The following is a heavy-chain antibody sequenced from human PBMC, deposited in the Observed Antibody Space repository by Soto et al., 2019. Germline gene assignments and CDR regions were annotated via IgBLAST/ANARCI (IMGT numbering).Heavy chain of an antibody. J-gene: IGHJ4*02. CDR1: GFTFSSYA. V-gene: IGHV3-30*04. D-gene: IGHD3-3*01. Sequence: QVQLVESGGGVVQPGRSLRLSCAASGFTFSSYAMHWVRQAPGKGLEWVAVISYDGSKKYYADSVKGRFTISRDNSKNTLDLQMNSLEAEDLAVYYCARPHYDFWSGLGYWGQGTLVTVSS. CDR3: ARPHYDFWSGLGY. CDR2: ISYDGSKK.